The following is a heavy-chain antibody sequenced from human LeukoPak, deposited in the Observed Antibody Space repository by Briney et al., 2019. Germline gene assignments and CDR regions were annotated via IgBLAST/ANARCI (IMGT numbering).Heavy chain of an antibody. CDR1: GGSISSYY. CDR3: AGGRFMEAFDI. V-gene: IGHV4-59*01. Sequence: PSETLSLTCTVCGGSISSYYWSWIRQPPGKGLEWIGYIYYSGSTKYKPSLKSRVTISVDTSTNQFSLKLSSVTAADTAVYYCAGGRFMEAFDIWGQGTMVTVSS. J-gene: IGHJ3*02. D-gene: IGHD3-3*01. CDR2: IYYSGST.